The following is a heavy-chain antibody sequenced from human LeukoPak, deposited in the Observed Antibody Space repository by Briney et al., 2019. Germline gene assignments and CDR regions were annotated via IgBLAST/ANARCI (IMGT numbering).Heavy chain of an antibody. V-gene: IGHV3-11*04. CDR2: ISSSGRNI. D-gene: IGHD2-2*01. CDR3: ARGSRYCSSTSCYCDH. J-gene: IGHJ4*02. Sequence: GGSLRLSCAASGFTFSDYYMSWIRQAPGKGLECVSYISSSGRNIYHADSVKGRFTISRDNAKNSQYLQMYSLRAEDTAVYYCARGSRYCSSTSCYCDHWGQGTLVTVSS. CDR1: GFTFSDYY.